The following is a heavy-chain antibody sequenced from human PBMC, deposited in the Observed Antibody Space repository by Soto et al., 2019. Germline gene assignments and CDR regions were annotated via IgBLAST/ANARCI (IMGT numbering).Heavy chain of an antibody. Sequence: GGSLRLSCAASGFTFSSYGMHWVRQAPGKGLEWVAVISYDGNNKYYADSVKGRFTISGDNSKNTLYLQMNSLRAEDTAVYYCAKTDRKLPLWFTIGDVWGQGTTVTVSS. CDR2: ISYDGNNK. CDR3: AKTDRKLPLWFTIGDV. CDR1: GFTFSSYG. V-gene: IGHV3-30*18. D-gene: IGHD3-10*01. J-gene: IGHJ6*02.